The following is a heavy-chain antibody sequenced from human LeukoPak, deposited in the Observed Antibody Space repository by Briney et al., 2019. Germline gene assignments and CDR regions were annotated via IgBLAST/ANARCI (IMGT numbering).Heavy chain of an antibody. J-gene: IGHJ4*02. V-gene: IGHV3-30*18. CDR2: TSFDETCK. Sequence: GRSLRLSCAASGFTFRSHGMHWVRQAPGKGLEWVAVTSFDETCKNYADSVRGRFTISRDNSKNTLYLQMNSLRPEDTAVYYCAKEREERYYDYWGQGTLVTVSS. CDR3: AKEREERYYDY. CDR1: GFTFRSHG. D-gene: IGHD1-26*01.